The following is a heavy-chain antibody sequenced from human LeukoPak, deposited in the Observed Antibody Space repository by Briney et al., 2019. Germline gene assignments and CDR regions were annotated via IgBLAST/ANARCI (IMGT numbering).Heavy chain of an antibody. CDR1: GGSFSGYY. V-gene: IGHV4-34*01. J-gene: IGHJ5*02. CDR3: ARALDYDSSGRNNWFDP. D-gene: IGHD3-22*01. CDR2: INHSGST. Sequence: SETLSLTCAVYGGSFSGYYWSWIRQPQGKGLEWIGEINHSGSTNYNPSLKSRVTISVDTSKNQFSLKLSSVTAADTAVYYCARALDYDSSGRNNWFDPWGQGTLVTVSS.